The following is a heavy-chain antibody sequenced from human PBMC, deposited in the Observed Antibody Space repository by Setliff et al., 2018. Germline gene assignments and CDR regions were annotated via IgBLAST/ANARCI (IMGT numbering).Heavy chain of an antibody. D-gene: IGHD3-10*01. CDR1: GYTFAGCY. CDR2: INPIGGGA. V-gene: IGHV1-2*02. J-gene: IGHJ3*02. CDR3: AKDLNRWFGEFAFDM. Sequence: GASVKVSCKTSGYTFAGCYMHWVRQTPGQGLEWMGRINPIGGGADYAQKFQGRVTMTRDASITTGYMVLNSLRSDDTAVYYCAKDLNRWFGEFAFDMWGQGTMVTVSS.